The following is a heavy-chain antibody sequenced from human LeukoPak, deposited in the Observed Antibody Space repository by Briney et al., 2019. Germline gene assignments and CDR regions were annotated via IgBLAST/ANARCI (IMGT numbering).Heavy chain of an antibody. CDR1: GGSVSNYY. D-gene: IGHD7-27*01. CDR2: IYYTET. Sequence: SETLSLTCTVSGGSVSNYYWTWIRQSPGKGLEWIGYIYYTETSYNPSLKSRVTISADTSKNQFSLKLYSVTAADTAVYYCATRKLGNDYWGQGTLVTVSS. V-gene: IGHV4-59*02. CDR3: ATRKLGNDY. J-gene: IGHJ4*02.